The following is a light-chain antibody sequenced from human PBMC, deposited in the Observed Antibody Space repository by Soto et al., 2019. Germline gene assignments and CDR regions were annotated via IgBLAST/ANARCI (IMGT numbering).Light chain of an antibody. V-gene: IGKV1-39*01. Sequence: DIEMTQSPPSLSASVGDRVTITCRASQSIYHYVNWYQKKPGTAPKLLVYAADRLQSWVPSRFSGSGSGTDFTLTITNLQPADFATYYCQQSYSSPRTFGQGTELEIK. J-gene: IGKJ2*02. CDR1: QSIYHY. CDR2: AAD. CDR3: QQSYSSPRT.